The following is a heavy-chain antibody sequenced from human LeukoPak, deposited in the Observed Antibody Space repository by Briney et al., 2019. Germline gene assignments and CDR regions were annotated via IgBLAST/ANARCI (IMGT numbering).Heavy chain of an antibody. D-gene: IGHD3-22*01. V-gene: IGHV4-39*07. J-gene: IGHJ5*02. CDR2: IYSSGTT. Sequence: SGTLSLTCTVSGDSINSGHYYCGWIRQPPGKGLEWSGSIYSSGTTSYNPSLKSRITMSVDTSKNLFSLKLSSVTAADTAVYYCARDRYYYDSSGYYYGWCDPWGQGTLVTVSS. CDR3: ARDRYYYDSSGYYYGWCDP. CDR1: GDSINSGHYY.